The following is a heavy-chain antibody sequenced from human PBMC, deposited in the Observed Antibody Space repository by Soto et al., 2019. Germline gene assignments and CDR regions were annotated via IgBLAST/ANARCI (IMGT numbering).Heavy chain of an antibody. CDR1: GFTFSSYS. D-gene: IGHD3-16*02. V-gene: IGHV3-48*02. Sequence: GGSLRLSCAASGFTFSSYSMNWVRQAPGKRLEWVSYISSSSSTIYYADSVKGRFTISRDNAKNSLYLQMNSLRDEDTAVYYCAREIMITFGGVIAPAYGMDVWGQGTTVTVSS. CDR3: AREIMITFGGVIAPAYGMDV. J-gene: IGHJ6*02. CDR2: ISSSSSTI.